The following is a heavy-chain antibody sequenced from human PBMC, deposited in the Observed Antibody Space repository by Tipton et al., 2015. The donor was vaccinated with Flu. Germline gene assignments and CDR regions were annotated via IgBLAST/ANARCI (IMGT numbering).Heavy chain of an antibody. V-gene: IGHV3-9*01. CDR1: GFSFEDFA. J-gene: IGHJ5*02. CDR2: ITWNSGTI. Sequence: SLRLSCEASGFSFEDFAMHWVRQAPGKGLEWVAGITWNSGTIDYADSVRGRFTISRDNARPSLFLQMNGLRSDDTAFYCCVRGRGIALVLGPWGPGSLVTASS. D-gene: IGHD2-8*02. CDR3: VRGRGIALVLGP.